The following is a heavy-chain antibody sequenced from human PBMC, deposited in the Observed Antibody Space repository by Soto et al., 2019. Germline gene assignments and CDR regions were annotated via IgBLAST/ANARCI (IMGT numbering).Heavy chain of an antibody. CDR1: GGSISSYY. Sequence: SETLSLTCTVSGGSISSYYWSWIRQPPGKGLEWIGYIYYSGSTNYNPSLKSRVTISVDTSKNQFSLKLSSVTAADTAVYYCARADRLAVADYYFDYWGQGTLVTVSS. D-gene: IGHD6-19*01. CDR3: ARADRLAVADYYFDY. CDR2: IYYSGST. J-gene: IGHJ4*02. V-gene: IGHV4-59*01.